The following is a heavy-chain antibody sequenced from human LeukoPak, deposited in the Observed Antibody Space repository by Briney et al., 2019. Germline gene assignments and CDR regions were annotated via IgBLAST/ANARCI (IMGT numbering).Heavy chain of an antibody. CDR1: GYTFTVTGYY. D-gene: IGHD1-7*01. Sequence: ASVKVSCKVYGYTFTVTGYYIHCVRRAPGQGLEWMGWINPNSGGTNYAQRFQGRITMTRDTSISTAYMELSSLRSDDTALYYCARVPHRGTIVELPGTILDAFDIWSQGTMVTVSS. CDR3: ARVPHRGTIVELPGTILDAFDI. V-gene: IGHV1-2*02. J-gene: IGHJ3*02. CDR2: INPNSGGT.